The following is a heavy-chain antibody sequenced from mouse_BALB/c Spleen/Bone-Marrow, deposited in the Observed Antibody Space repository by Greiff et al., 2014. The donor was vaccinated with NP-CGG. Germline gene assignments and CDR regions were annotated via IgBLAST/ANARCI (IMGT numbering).Heavy chain of an antibody. CDR2: ISCYNGAT. CDR1: GYSFTGYY. Sequence: LVKTGASVKISCKASGYSFTGYYIHWVKQSHGKSLEWIGYISCYNGATSYNQKFKGKATFTVDTSSSTAYMQFNSLTSEDSAVYYCARGGYGSTFYFDYWVQGTTLTVSS. D-gene: IGHD1-1*01. J-gene: IGHJ2*01. CDR3: ARGGYGSTFYFDY. V-gene: IGHV1S34*01.